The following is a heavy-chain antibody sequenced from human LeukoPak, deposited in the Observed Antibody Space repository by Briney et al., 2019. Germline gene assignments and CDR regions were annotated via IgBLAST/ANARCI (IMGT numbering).Heavy chain of an antibody. CDR3: ARVTGYMIEDYFDS. J-gene: IGHJ4*02. V-gene: IGHV4-61*01. CDR2: IYYSGST. D-gene: IGHD3-22*01. CDR1: GYSISSGYY. Sequence: SETLSLTCTVSGYSISSGYYWSWIRQPPGKGLQWIEYIYYSGSTNYNPSLKSRVTISVDRSKNQFSLKLRSVTAADTAVYYCARVTGYMIEDYFDSWGQGTLVTVSS.